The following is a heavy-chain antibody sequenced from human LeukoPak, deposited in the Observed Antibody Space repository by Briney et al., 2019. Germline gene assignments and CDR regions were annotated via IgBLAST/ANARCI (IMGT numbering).Heavy chain of an antibody. Sequence: PSETLSLTCAVYGGSFSGYYWSWIRQPPGKGLEWIGEINHSGSTNYNPSLKSRVTISVDTSKNQFSLKLSSVTAADTAVYYCARVGSGWSRMNWFDPWGQGTLVTVSS. CDR3: ARVGSGWSRMNWFDP. V-gene: IGHV4-34*01. CDR1: GGSFSGYY. CDR2: INHSGST. J-gene: IGHJ5*02. D-gene: IGHD6-19*01.